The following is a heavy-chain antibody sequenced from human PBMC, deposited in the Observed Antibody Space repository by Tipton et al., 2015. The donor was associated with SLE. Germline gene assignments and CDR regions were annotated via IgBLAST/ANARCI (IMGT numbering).Heavy chain of an antibody. J-gene: IGHJ6*03. CDR1: GGSISSYY. Sequence: TLSLTCTVSGGSISSYYWSWIRQPPGKGLEWIGSVYYTGSTNYNPSLESRVTMSIDTSKIQFSLKLSSVTAADTAVYYCARVYYHSGGHYSSGYYYMDVWGKGTTVTVSS. V-gene: IGHV4-59*01. CDR3: ARVYYHSGGHYSSGYYYMDV. CDR2: VYYTGST. D-gene: IGHD3-22*01.